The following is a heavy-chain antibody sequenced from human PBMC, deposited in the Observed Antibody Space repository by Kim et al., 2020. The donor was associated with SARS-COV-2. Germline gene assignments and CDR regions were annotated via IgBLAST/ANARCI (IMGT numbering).Heavy chain of an antibody. Sequence: VKGRFTISRDNSNTTLYLQMNSLRAEDTAVYYCAKAPGYSSSWYAFFLDYWGQGTLVTVSS. J-gene: IGHJ4*02. CDR3: AKAPGYSSSWYAFFLDY. V-gene: IGHV3-23*01. D-gene: IGHD6-13*01.